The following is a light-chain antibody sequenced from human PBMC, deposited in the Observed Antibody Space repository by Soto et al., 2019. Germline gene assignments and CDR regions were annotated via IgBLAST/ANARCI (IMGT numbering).Light chain of an antibody. CDR1: QGISSA. J-gene: IGKJ4*01. V-gene: IGKV1-13*02. Sequence: AIQLTQSPSSLSASVGDRVTITCRASQGISSALAWYQHKPGRDPRLLIYDASSLKSGVSSRFSGSGSGTDFTLTISSLQPEDFATYYCQQFQSYALTFGGGTKLEIK. CDR3: QQFQSYALT. CDR2: DAS.